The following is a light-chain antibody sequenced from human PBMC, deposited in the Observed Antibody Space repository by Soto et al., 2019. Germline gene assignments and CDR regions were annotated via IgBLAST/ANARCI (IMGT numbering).Light chain of an antibody. J-gene: IGKJ4*01. CDR1: QSVSYH. V-gene: IGKV3-15*01. Sequence: IVMTKTPATLSVSPGERVTLSCRASQSVSYHVAWYQQKPGQTPRLVIYDASSRASGIPARFSGSRSGTEFSLTISGLQSEDFGVYYCQQYNSWLTFGGGTRVDI. CDR2: DAS. CDR3: QQYNSWLT.